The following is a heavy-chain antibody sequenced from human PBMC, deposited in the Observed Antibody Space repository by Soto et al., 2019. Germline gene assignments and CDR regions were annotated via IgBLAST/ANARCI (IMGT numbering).Heavy chain of an antibody. CDR3: ASRYCSSTSCYEVVDV. V-gene: IGHV1-69*02. CDR1: GGTFSSYT. J-gene: IGHJ6*04. Sequence: SVKLYCKASGGTFSSYTISWVRQAPGQGLEWMGRIIPILGIANYAQKFQGRVTITADKSTSTAYMELSSLRSEDTAVYYCASRYCSSTSCYEVVDVWGKGTTVTVSS. CDR2: IIPILGIA. D-gene: IGHD2-2*01.